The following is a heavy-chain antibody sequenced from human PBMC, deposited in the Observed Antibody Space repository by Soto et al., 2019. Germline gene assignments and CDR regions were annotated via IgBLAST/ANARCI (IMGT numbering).Heavy chain of an antibody. Sequence: SETLSLTCTVSGGSISSYYWSWIRQPPGKGLEWIGYIYYSGSTNYNPSLKSRVTISVDTSKNQFSLKLSSVTAADTAVYYCARDHYDILTGYLAGWFDPWGQGTLVTVSS. CDR3: ARDHYDILTGYLAGWFDP. CDR2: IYYSGST. D-gene: IGHD3-9*01. V-gene: IGHV4-59*01. J-gene: IGHJ5*02. CDR1: GGSISSYY.